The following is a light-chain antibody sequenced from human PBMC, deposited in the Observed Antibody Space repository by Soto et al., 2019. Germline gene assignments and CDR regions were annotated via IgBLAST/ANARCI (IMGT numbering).Light chain of an antibody. CDR3: QHYQSGHPIT. J-gene: IGKJ5*01. Sequence: EIFLTQSPGTLSLSPWEIPTLSCRASQSVSSSYLAWYQQKPGQAPRLLIYGASSRATGIPDRFSGSGSGTDFTLTISRLEPEDFALYYCQHYQSGHPITFGQGTRLEIK. V-gene: IGKV3-20*01. CDR2: GAS. CDR1: QSVSSSY.